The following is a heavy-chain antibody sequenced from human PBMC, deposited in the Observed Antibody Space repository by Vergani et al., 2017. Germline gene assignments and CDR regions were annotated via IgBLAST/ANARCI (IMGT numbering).Heavy chain of an antibody. CDR1: GGTFSSYA. CDR2: IIPILGIA. D-gene: IGHD2-2*01. CDR3: AREIALGPAATDYYYYMDV. V-gene: IGHV1-69*04. J-gene: IGHJ6*03. Sequence: QVQLVQSGAEVKKPGASVKVSCKASGGTFSSYAISWVRQAPGQGLEWMGRIIPILGIANYAQKFQGRVTITADKSTSTAYMELSSLRAEDTAVYYCAREIALGPAATDYYYYMDVWGKGTTVTVSS.